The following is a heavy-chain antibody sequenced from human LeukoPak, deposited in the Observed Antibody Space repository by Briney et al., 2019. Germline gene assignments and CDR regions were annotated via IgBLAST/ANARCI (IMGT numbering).Heavy chain of an antibody. CDR2: IHHSGNS. CDR1: GASVTDYY. D-gene: IGHD7-27*01. J-gene: IGHJ5*02. CDR3: TRGHWGLQS. Sequence: KPSETLSLTCTVSGASVTDYYWSWIRQSPGKGLEWISYIHHSGNSDYNPSLRSRVTTSLDTSKNQFSLNLISVTAADTAVYYSTRGHWGLQSWSQGTLLTPSS. V-gene: IGHV4-59*02.